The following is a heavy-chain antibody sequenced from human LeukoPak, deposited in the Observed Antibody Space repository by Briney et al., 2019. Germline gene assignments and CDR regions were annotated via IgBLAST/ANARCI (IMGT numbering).Heavy chain of an antibody. Sequence: SETLSLTCTVSGASISSFYWSWIRQPPGKGLEWIGYIDTSGSTSYNPSLNSRVTISLDMSKNQVSLRLSSVTAADTAVYFCAKHARDEVHCTNTACCNDYWGQGALVTVSS. D-gene: IGHD2-8*01. J-gene: IGHJ4*02. CDR1: GASISSFY. V-gene: IGHV4-4*09. CDR3: AKHARDEVHCTNTACCNDY. CDR2: IDTSGST.